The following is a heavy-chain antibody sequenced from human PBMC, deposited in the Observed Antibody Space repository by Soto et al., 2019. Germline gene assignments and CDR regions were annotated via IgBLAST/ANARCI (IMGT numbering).Heavy chain of an antibody. J-gene: IGHJ4*02. CDR1: GGTFSSYA. Sequence: QVKLVQSGAEVKKPGSSVKVSCKASGGTFSSYAISWVRQGPGEGLEWMGGIIPIFGTATYAQKFQGRVTITADKSTSTAYMELSSLRSEDTAVYYCALHVDIVAPFDYLGQRTLVTVSS. CDR3: ALHVDIVAPFDY. V-gene: IGHV1-69*06. D-gene: IGHD5-12*01. CDR2: IIPIFGTA.